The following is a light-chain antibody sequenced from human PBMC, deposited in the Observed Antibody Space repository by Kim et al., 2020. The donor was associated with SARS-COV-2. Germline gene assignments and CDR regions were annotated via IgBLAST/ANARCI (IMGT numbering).Light chain of an antibody. CDR1: QGISNY. V-gene: IGKV1-27*01. CDR2: AAS. Sequence: DIQMTQSPSSLSASVGDRVTITCRASQGISNYLAWYQQKPGKVPKLLIYAASTLQTGVPSRFSGSGSGTDFTLTISSLQPEDVATYYCQKYNSALFTFGPGTRVEIK. CDR3: QKYNSALFT. J-gene: IGKJ3*01.